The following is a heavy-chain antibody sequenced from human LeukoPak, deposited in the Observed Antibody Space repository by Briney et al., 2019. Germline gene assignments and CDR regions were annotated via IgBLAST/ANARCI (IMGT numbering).Heavy chain of an antibody. CDR3: ARDAAAVAGDPYFDY. J-gene: IGHJ4*02. V-gene: IGHV3-30-3*01. CDR2: ISYDGSNK. Sequence: GGSLRLYCAASGFTFSSYAMHWVRQAPGKGLEWVAVISYDGSNKYYADSVKGRFTISRDNSKNTLYLQMNSLRAEDTAVYYCARDAAAVAGDPYFDYWGQGTLVTVSS. CDR1: GFTFSSYA. D-gene: IGHD6-19*01.